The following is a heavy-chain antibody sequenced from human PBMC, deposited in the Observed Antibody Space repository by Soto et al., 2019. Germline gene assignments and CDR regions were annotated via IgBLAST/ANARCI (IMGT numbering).Heavy chain of an antibody. Sequence: QVRLVESGGGVVQPGRSLRLSCAASGFNFGVFGMHWVRQGPGKGLEWLSVLSYEGSEEYYADSVRGRFTISRDNSKNTLFLQMDSLRVDDTGVYYCALTRRSSLLEVAGPGFEYWGQGTLVTVS. CDR1: GFNFGVFG. CDR3: ALTRRSSLLEVAGPGFEY. D-gene: IGHD6-19*01. V-gene: IGHV3-30*03. CDR2: LSYEGSEE. J-gene: IGHJ4*02.